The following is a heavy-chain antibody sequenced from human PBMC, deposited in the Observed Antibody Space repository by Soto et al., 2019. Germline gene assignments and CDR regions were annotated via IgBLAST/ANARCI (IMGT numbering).Heavy chain of an antibody. J-gene: IGHJ5*02. CDR1: GFTFSSYA. V-gene: IGHV3-23*01. D-gene: IGHD2-15*01. CDR3: AKDRYCSGCGCYLCGWLDP. Sequence: EVPLLKSGGGLVQPGGSLRLSCAASGFTFSSYAMSWVRQAPGKGLAWVSAISGSGGSTYYAASVKGRFTISQDHSSNTLYGHMNSLRAENTAVYYCAKDRYCSGCGCYLCGWLDPWGHGTLVAVSS. CDR2: ISGSGGST.